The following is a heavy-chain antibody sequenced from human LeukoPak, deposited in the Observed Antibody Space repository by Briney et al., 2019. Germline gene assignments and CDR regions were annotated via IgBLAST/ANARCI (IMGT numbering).Heavy chain of an antibody. CDR2: ISAYNGNT. CDR3: ARGVDYYDSSGYHIDAFDF. CDR1: GYTFTGYY. D-gene: IGHD3-22*01. V-gene: IGHV1-18*04. Sequence: GASVKVSCKASGYTFTGYYMHWVRQAPGQGLEWMGWISAYNGNTNYAQKFQGRVTMTTDTSTNTAYVELRSLRSDETAVYYCARGVDYYDSSGYHIDAFDFWGQGTMVTVSS. J-gene: IGHJ3*01.